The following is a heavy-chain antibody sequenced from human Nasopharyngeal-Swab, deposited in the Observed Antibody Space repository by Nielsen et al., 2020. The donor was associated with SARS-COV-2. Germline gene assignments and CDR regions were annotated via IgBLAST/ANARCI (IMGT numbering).Heavy chain of an antibody. V-gene: IGHV1-69*06. CDR1: GDTFSSSA. J-gene: IGHJ5*02. CDR3: ARAHPRSCTDGVCFRSQVYNWFDP. D-gene: IGHD2-8*01. CDR2: IIPMFGTA. Sequence: SVKVSCKASGDTFSSSAITWARQAPGQGLEWMGGIIPMFGTADYAQKFQGRVTITADRSTSTAYMEMNSLRSEDTAVYYCARAHPRSCTDGVCFRSQVYNWFDPWGQGTLVTSPQ.